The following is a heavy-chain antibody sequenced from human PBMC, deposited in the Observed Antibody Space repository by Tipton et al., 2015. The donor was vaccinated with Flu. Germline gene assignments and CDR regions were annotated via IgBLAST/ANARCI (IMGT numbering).Heavy chain of an antibody. D-gene: IGHD7-27*01. CDR3: ASLTGDDY. V-gene: IGHV3-48*03. CDR1: GFTFSSYE. Sequence: GSLRLSCAASGFTFSSYEMNWVRQAPGKGLGWLSYISSSASTISYADSVRGRFTISRDNAKNSLYLQLNSLRAEDTALYYCASLTGDDYWGQGDVVTVSS. J-gene: IGHJ4*02. CDR2: ISSSASTI.